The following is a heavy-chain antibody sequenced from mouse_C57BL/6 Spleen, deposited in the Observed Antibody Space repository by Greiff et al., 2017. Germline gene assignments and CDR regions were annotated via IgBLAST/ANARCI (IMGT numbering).Heavy chain of an antibody. CDR2: IDPSDSET. CDR3: ARRWFDC. D-gene: IGHD2-3*01. Sequence: QVQLKQPGAELVRPGSSVKLSCKASGYTFTRYWMHWVKQRPIQGLEWIGNIDPSDSETHYNQKFKDKATLTVDKSSSTAYMQLSSLTSEDSAVYYCARRWFDCWGQGTTRTVSS. CDR1: GYTFTRYW. V-gene: IGHV1-52*01. J-gene: IGHJ2*01.